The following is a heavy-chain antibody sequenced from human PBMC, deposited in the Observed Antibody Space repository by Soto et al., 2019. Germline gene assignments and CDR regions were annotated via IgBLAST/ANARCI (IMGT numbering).Heavy chain of an antibody. Sequence: PGESLKISCKGAWYNFATHWIAWVRQMPGKGLEWMGIIYPGDSDTRYSPSFQGQVTISADKSFSTAYLQWSSLKASDTAIYFCARLELTGLDNWGQGTPVTVSS. D-gene: IGHD3-9*01. V-gene: IGHV5-51*01. J-gene: IGHJ4*02. CDR1: WYNFATHW. CDR3: ARLELTGLDN. CDR2: IYPGDSDT.